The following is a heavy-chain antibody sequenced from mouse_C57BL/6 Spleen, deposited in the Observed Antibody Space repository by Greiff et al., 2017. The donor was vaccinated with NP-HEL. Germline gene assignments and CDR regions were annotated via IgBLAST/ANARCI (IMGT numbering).Heavy chain of an antibody. D-gene: IGHD1-1*01. Sequence: QVHVKQPGAELVKPGASVKLSCKASGYTFTSYWMHWVKQRPGRGLEWIGRFDPNSGGTKYNEKFKSKATLNVDKPSSTAYMQPSSLASEDSAVYYCAREVGPRYGISPWFAYWGQGPLVTVSA. CDR3: AREVGPRYGISPWFAY. CDR2: FDPNSGGT. J-gene: IGHJ3*01. CDR1: GYTFTSYW. V-gene: IGHV1-72*01.